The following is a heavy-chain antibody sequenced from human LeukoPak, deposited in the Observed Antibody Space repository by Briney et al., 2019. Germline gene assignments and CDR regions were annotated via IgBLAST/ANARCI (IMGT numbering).Heavy chain of an antibody. V-gene: IGHV1-2*02. D-gene: IGHD3-22*01. Sequence: GASVKVSCKASGYTFTGYYIHWVRQAPGQGLEWMGWINPNSGGTNYAQKFQGRVTMTRDTSISTVYMELSRLRSDDTAVYYCARINYYDSSGAPGGWGQGTLVTVSS. CDR1: GYTFTGYY. CDR3: ARINYYDSSGAPGG. CDR2: INPNSGGT. J-gene: IGHJ4*02.